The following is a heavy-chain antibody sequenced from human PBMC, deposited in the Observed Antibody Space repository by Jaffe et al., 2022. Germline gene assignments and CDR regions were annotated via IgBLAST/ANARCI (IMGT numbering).Heavy chain of an antibody. CDR1: GFTFTSSA. CDR3: AADRDYGDYVLGGAFDI. Sequence: QMQLVQSGPEVKKPGTSVKVSCKASGFTFTSSAVQWVRQARGQRLEWIGWIVVGSGNTNYAQKFQERVTITRDMSTSTAYMELSSLRSEDTAVYYCAADRDYGDYVLGGAFDIWGQGTMVTVSS. V-gene: IGHV1-58*01. D-gene: IGHD4-17*01. J-gene: IGHJ3*02. CDR2: IVVGSGNT.